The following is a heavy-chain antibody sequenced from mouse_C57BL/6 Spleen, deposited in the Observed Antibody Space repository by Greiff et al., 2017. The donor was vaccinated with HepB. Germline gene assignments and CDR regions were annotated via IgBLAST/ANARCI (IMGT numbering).Heavy chain of an antibody. D-gene: IGHD1-1*01. CDR3: TPITTVVADY. CDR2: IDPETGGT. J-gene: IGHJ2*01. V-gene: IGHV1-15*01. CDR1: GYTFTDYE. Sequence: QVQLKQSGAELVRPGASVTLSCKASGYTFTDYEMHWVKQTPVHGLEWIGAIDPETGGTAYNQKFKGKAILTADKSSSTAYMELRSLTSEDSAFYYCTPITTVVADYWGQGTTLTVSS.